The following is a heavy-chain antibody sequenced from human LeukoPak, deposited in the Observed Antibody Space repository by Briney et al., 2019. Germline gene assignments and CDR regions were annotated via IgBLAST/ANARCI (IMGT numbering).Heavy chain of an antibody. J-gene: IGHJ4*02. CDR2: IYYSGST. CDR1: GGSISSTTYY. V-gene: IGHV4-39*07. CDR3: ARGDDSSGQESFDY. D-gene: IGHD3-22*01. Sequence: SETLSLTCTVSGGSISSTTYYWGWIRQPPGKGLEWIGSIYYSGSTYYNPSLKSRVTISVDTSKNQFSLKLNSVTAADTAVYYCARGDDSSGQESFDYWGQGTLVTVSS.